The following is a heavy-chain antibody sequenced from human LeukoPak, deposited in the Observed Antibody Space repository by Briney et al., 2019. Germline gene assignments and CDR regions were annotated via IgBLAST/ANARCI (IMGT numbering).Heavy chain of an antibody. Sequence: PGRSLRLSCAASGFIFSSYGMHWVRQAPGKGLEWVAFIRYDGSNKYYADSVKGRFTISRDNSKNTLSLQMNSLRAEDTAVYYCAKPLLWFGELSYYFDYWGQGTLVTVSS. CDR1: GFIFSSYG. CDR3: AKPLLWFGELSYYFDY. V-gene: IGHV3-30*02. CDR2: IRYDGSNK. J-gene: IGHJ4*02. D-gene: IGHD3-10*01.